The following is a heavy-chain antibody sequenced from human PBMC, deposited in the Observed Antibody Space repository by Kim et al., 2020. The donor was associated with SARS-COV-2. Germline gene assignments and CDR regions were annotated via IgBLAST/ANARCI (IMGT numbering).Heavy chain of an antibody. CDR1: GGSISGYY. V-gene: IGHV4-59*08. Sequence: SETLSLTCTVSGGSISGYYYSWIRQPPGKGLEWIGYNHSTGFTKYNPSLNSRVTISIDTSKNQFSLRLTSVTAADTAMYYCARHPGGGWFDPWGQGTLVTVSS. CDR3: ARHPGGGWFDP. CDR2: NHSTGFT. J-gene: IGHJ5*02. D-gene: IGHD3-16*01.